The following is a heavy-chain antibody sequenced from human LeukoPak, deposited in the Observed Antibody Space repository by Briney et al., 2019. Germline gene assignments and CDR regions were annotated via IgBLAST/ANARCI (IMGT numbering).Heavy chain of an antibody. CDR1: GFTFSSYS. J-gene: IGHJ3*02. Sequence: GSLRLSCAASGFTFSSYSMNWVRQAPGKGLEWVSYISSSSSTIYYADSVKGRFTISRDNAKNSLYLQMNSLRAEDTAVYYCARDPYSSSWNDAFDIWGQGTMVTVSS. D-gene: IGHD6-13*01. CDR3: ARDPYSSSWNDAFDI. V-gene: IGHV3-48*01. CDR2: ISSSSSTI.